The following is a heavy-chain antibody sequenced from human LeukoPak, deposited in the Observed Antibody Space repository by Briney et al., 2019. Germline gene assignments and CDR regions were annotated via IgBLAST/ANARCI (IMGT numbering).Heavy chain of an antibody. J-gene: IGHJ3*02. CDR3: ATIPATTVSDALDI. CDR2: IYYSGST. CDR1: GGSISSGGYY. Sequence: SQTLSLTCTVSGGSISSGGYYWSGIRQHPGKGLEWIGYIYYSGSTYYNPSLKSRVTISVDTSKNQFSLKLSSVTAADTAVYYCATIPATTVSDALDIWGQGTMVTVSS. D-gene: IGHD4-17*01. V-gene: IGHV4-31*03.